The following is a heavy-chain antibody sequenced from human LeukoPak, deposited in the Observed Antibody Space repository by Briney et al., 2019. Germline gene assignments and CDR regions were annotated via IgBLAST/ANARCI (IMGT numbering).Heavy chain of an antibody. D-gene: IGHD3-22*01. J-gene: IGHJ4*02. V-gene: IGHV3-23*01. CDR2: ISDSGGTT. CDR1: GFTFSSYD. Sequence: GGSLRLSCAASGFTFSSYDMSWVRQAPGKGLEWVSTISDSGGTTYSADFVKGRFTISGDNSKNTLYLQMNSLRAEDAAVYYCAKGLVVIRFGDFDSWGQGTLVTVSS. CDR3: AKGLVVIRFGDFDS.